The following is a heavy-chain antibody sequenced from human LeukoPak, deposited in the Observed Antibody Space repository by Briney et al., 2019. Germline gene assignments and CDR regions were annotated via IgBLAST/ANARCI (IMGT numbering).Heavy chain of an antibody. D-gene: IGHD3-22*01. V-gene: IGHV4-39*01. Sequence: SEPLSLTCTVSGVSITSYSHNYDWIRQPPGKGLEWIGGFHFSGAINYNPSLKSRVTIFVDTSKKQISLILNSVTAADTAVYYCARRYEGSGYAYDYWGQGILVTVSS. CDR1: GVSITSYSHN. CDR3: ARRYEGSGYAYDY. J-gene: IGHJ4*02. CDR2: FHFSGAI.